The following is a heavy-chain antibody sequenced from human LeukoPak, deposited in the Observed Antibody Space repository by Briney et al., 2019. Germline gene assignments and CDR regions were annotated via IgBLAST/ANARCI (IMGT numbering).Heavy chain of an antibody. J-gene: IGHJ4*02. D-gene: IGHD1-7*01. Sequence: ASVKVSCKASGYTFTSYDINWVRQATGQGLEWMGWMNPNSGNTGYAQKFQGRVTMTEDTSTDTAYMELSSLRSEDTAVYYCATDLTGTNPFDYWGQGTLVTVSS. V-gene: IGHV1-8*01. CDR3: ATDLTGTNPFDY. CDR2: MNPNSGNT. CDR1: GYTFTSYD.